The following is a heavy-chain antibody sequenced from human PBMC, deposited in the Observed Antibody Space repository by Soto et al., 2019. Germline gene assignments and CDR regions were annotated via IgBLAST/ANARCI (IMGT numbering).Heavy chain of an antibody. Sequence: GWSLSLSCASSRFTFTIHDMEWALQTPGKGLEWVARSRNKANSYTTEYAASVKGRFTISRDDSKRSLYLQMNSLKTEDTAVYYCTIGGIVGVTNYYWGQGTLVTVS. CDR3: TIGGIVGVTNYY. D-gene: IGHD1-26*01. CDR1: RFTFTIHD. CDR2: SRNKANSYTT. J-gene: IGHJ4*02. V-gene: IGHV3-72*01.